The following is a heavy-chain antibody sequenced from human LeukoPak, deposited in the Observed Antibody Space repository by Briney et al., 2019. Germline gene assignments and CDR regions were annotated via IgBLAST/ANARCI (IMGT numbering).Heavy chain of an antibody. D-gene: IGHD3-10*01. Sequence: GGSLRLSCTASGFTFDDYGMSWVRQSPGKGLEWVSGINWDGSNTGYADSVKGRFTISRDNAKNSLYLQMNSLRAEDTALYYCAKDMYGSGSYYGGTFDYWGQGTLVTVSS. CDR2: INWDGSNT. J-gene: IGHJ4*02. V-gene: IGHV3-20*04. CDR3: AKDMYGSGSYYGGTFDY. CDR1: GFTFDDYG.